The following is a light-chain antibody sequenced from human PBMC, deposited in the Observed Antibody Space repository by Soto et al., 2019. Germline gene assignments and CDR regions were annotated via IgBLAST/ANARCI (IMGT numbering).Light chain of an antibody. J-gene: IGKJ2*01. CDR1: QSISSY. V-gene: IGKV1-39*01. CDR3: QQSYSTPYT. CDR2: AAS. Sequence: DIPMTQSPSSLSASVGDRVTITFRASQSISSYLNWYQQNPGKAPKLLIYAASSLQSGVPSRFSGSGSGTDFTLTISSLQPEDFATYYCQQSYSTPYTFGKGTKLEIK.